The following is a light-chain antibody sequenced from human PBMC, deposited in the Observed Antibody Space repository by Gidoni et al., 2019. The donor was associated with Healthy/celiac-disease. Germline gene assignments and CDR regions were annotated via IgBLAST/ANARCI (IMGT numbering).Light chain of an antibody. CDR3: QQSYSTPPWT. CDR1: QSISSY. Sequence: DIQLTQTPSSLSASVGDRVTITCRASQSISSYLNWYQQQPGKAPKLLIYAASSLQSGVPSRFSGSGSGTDFTLTISSLQPEDFATYYCQQSYSTPPWTFGQGTKVEIK. V-gene: IGKV1-39*01. J-gene: IGKJ1*01. CDR2: AAS.